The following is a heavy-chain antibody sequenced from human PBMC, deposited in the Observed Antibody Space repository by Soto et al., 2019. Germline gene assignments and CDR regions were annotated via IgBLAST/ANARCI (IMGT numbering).Heavy chain of an antibody. D-gene: IGHD6-13*01. CDR2: ISGSGSTI. CDR1: GFTFSDYY. Sequence: QVQLVESGGGLVKPGGSLRLSCAASGFTFSDYYMSWFRQAPGKGLEWVSYISGSGSTIHDADSVKGQFTISRDNAKNSLYLQMNSLRAEDTALYYCARLGSIAAAGTPDYWGQGTLVTVSS. CDR3: ARLGSIAAAGTPDY. V-gene: IGHV3-11*01. J-gene: IGHJ4*02.